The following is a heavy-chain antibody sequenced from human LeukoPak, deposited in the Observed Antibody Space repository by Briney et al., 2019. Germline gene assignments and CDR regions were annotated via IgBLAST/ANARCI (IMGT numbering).Heavy chain of an antibody. CDR3: AKDRLGTMGDYYYYMDV. Sequence: GGSLRLSCAASGFTFSSYGMHWVRQAPGKGLEWVAVIWYDGSNKYYADFVKGRFTISRDNSKNTLYLQMNSLRAEDTAVYYCAKDRLGTMGDYYYYMDVWGKGTTVTVSS. D-gene: IGHD4/OR15-4a*01. CDR1: GFTFSSYG. J-gene: IGHJ6*03. V-gene: IGHV3-33*06. CDR2: IWYDGSNK.